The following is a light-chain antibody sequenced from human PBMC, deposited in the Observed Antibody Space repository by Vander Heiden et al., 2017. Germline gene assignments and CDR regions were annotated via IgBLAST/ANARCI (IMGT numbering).Light chain of an antibody. V-gene: IGKV4-1*01. CDR2: WAS. Sequence: VLTLSPDSLAVSLCERATINCKSSQSVVYSANNKNYLAWYQQKPGQPPKLLIYWASTRESGVPDRFSGSGSGTDFTLTISSLQAEDVAVYYCQQYYNSPYTFGQGTKLEIK. CDR3: QQYYNSPYT. CDR1: QSVVYSANNKNY. J-gene: IGKJ2*01.